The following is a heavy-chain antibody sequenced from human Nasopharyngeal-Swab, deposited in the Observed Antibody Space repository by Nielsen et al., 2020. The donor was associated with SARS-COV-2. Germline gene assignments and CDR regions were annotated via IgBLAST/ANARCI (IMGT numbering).Heavy chain of an antibody. CDR2: IYPGDSDT. CDR3: ARGPSGWLQLELDY. CDR1: GYSFTNYW. V-gene: IGHV5-51*01. J-gene: IGHJ4*02. Sequence: KVSCKGSGYSFTNYWIGWVRQMPGKGLERMGIIYPGDSDTRYSPSFQGQVTISADKSISTAYLQWSSLKASDTAMYYWARGPSGWLQLELDYGGKGTLVTVSS. D-gene: IGHD5-24*01.